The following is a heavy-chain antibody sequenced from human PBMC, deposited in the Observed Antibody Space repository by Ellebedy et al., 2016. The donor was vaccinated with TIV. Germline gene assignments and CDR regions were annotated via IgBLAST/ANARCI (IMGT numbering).Heavy chain of an antibody. CDR2: IKQDGSEK. J-gene: IGHJ2*01. Sequence: GESLKISCAASGFTFSSSWMHWVRQAPGKGLEWVANIKQDGSEKYYVDSVKGRFTISRDNAKNSLYLQMNSLRAEDTAVYYCARRYFDLWGRGTLVTVSS. V-gene: IGHV3-7*03. CDR3: ARRYFDL. CDR1: GFTFSSSW.